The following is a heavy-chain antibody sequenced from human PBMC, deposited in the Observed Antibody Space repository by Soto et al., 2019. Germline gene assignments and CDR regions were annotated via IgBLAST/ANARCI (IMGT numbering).Heavy chain of an antibody. CDR1: GYTFTSYY. CDR2: INPSGGST. CDR3: ARDVSGYRLFDY. Sequence: ASVKVSCKASGYTFTSYYMHWVRQAPGQGLEWMGIINPSGGSTSYAQKFQGRVTMTRDTSTSTVYMELSSLRSEDTDVYYCARDVSGYRLFDYWGQGTPVTVSS. V-gene: IGHV1-46*01. J-gene: IGHJ4*02. D-gene: IGHD3-22*01.